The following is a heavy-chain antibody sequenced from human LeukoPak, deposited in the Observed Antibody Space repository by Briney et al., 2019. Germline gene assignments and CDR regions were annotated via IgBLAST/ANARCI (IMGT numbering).Heavy chain of an antibody. CDR2: ISNNGGST. J-gene: IGHJ4*02. V-gene: IGHV3-23*01. D-gene: IGHD3-3*01. CDR1: GFTFSSYF. CDR3: AKIRPSSVNY. Sequence: PGGSLRLSCAVSGFTFSSYFMSWVRQAPGKGLGWVSGISNNGGSTYYADSVKGRFTISRDNSKNTLYLQINSLSAEDTAVYYCAKIRPSSVNYWGQGTLVTVSS.